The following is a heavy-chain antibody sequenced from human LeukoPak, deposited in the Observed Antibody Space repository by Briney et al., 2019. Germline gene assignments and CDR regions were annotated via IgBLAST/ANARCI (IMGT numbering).Heavy chain of an antibody. CDR3: GRMGEWEVLGAQDY. J-gene: IGHJ4*01. Sequence: PGGSLRLSCAASGFTFSSYAMHWVRQAPGKGLEWVAVISYDGSNKYYADSVKGRFTISRDNSKNTLYLQMNSLRAEDTAVYYWGRMGEWEVLGAQDYWGQGTLVTVSS. D-gene: IGHD1-26*01. V-gene: IGHV3-30*01. CDR2: ISYDGSNK. CDR1: GFTFSSYA.